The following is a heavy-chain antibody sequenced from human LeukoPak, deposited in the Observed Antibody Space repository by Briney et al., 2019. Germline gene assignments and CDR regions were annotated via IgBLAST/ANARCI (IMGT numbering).Heavy chain of an antibody. D-gene: IGHD6-13*01. Sequence: PGGSLRLSCVAPGFTFSNYWMSWVRQAPGKGLEWVANINQEGTKIYYVDSMRGRLTISRDNAKNSVFLQMTNLRAEDTAVYYCARSIGAAECHWGQGTLVTVSS. CDR1: GFTFSNYW. V-gene: IGHV3-7*01. CDR2: INQEGTKI. J-gene: IGHJ4*02. CDR3: ARSIGAAECH.